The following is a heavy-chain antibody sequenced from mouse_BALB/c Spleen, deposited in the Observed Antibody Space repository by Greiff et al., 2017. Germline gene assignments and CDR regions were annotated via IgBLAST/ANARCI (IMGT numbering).Heavy chain of an antibody. CDR1: GYTFTSYT. V-gene: IGHV1-4*01. CDR3: ARGDGSPWFAY. J-gene: IGHJ3*01. CDR2: INPSSGYT. D-gene: IGHD1-1*01. Sequence: VKLVESGAELARPGASVKMSCKASGYTFTSYTMHWVKQRPGQGLEWIGYINPSSGYTNYNQKFKDKATLTADKSSSTAYMQLSSLTSEDSAVYYCARGDGSPWFAYWGQGTLVTVSA.